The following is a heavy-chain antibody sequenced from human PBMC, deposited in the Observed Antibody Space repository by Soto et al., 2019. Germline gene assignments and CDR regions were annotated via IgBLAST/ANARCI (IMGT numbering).Heavy chain of an antibody. CDR3: ARDGYDSSGYYYYFDY. V-gene: IGHV4-59*01. CDR2: IYYSGST. J-gene: IGHJ4*02. D-gene: IGHD3-22*01. CDR1: VGSISSYY. Sequence: SETLSLTCTVSVGSISSYYWSWIRQPPGKGLEWIGYIYYSGSTNYNPSLKSRVTISVDTSKNQFSLKLSSVTAADTAVYYCARDGYDSSGYYYYFDYWGQGTLVTSPQ.